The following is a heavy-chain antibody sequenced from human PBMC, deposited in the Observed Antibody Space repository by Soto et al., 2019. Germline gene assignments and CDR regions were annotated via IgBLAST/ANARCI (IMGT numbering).Heavy chain of an antibody. CDR3: AKDRDGGYYDFWSGSASDY. CDR1: GFTFSSYA. J-gene: IGHJ4*02. CDR2: ISGSGGST. D-gene: IGHD3-3*01. Sequence: EVQLLESGGGLVQPGGSLRLSCAASGFTFSSYAMSWVRQAPGKGLEWVSAISGSGGSTYYADSVKGRFTISRDNSKKTLYMKMNSLRDEDTAVYYCAKDRDGGYYDFWSGSASDYWGQGTLVTVSS. V-gene: IGHV3-23*01.